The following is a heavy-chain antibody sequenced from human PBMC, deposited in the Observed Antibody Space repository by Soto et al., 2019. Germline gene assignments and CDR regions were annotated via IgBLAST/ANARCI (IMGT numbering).Heavy chain of an antibody. CDR2: IKSKTDGGTV. Sequence: SLRLSCAASGFSVRSSHMNWVRQAPGKGPEWVGRIKSKTDGGTVEYAAPVKDRFTISRDDSENTLYLQMNSLKTEDTAVYYCSHGYYQYFESWGQGTLVTVSS. CDR3: SHGYYQYFES. J-gene: IGHJ4*02. V-gene: IGHV3-15*07. D-gene: IGHD5-18*01. CDR1: GFSVRSSH.